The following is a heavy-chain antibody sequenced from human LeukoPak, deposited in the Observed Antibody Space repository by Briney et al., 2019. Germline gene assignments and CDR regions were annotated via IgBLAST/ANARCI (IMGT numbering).Heavy chain of an antibody. CDR3: ARGPRNDP. D-gene: IGHD1-14*01. V-gene: IGHV1-8*01. CDR2: VHPDTGYA. J-gene: IGHJ5*02. Sequence: ASVKVSCKTSGYPFTTYEINWVRQAAGQGLEWMGWVHPDTGYADYAQKFQGRVTMTSDTSISTAYMELSSLRSDDTAVYFCARGPRNDPWGQGALVTVSS. CDR1: GYPFTTYE.